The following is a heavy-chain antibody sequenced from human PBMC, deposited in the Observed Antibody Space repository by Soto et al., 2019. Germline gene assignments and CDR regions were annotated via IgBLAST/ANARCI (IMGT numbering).Heavy chain of an antibody. J-gene: IGHJ1*01. CDR2: ISYDGSNK. D-gene: IGHD2-15*01. V-gene: IGHV3-30*18. Sequence: VGSLRLSCAASGFTFSSYGMHWVRQAPGKGLEWVAVISYDGSNKYYADSVKGRFTISRDNSKNTLYLQMNSLRAEDTAVYYCAKDACSGGSCYPRTFQHWGQGTLVTVSS. CDR3: AKDACSGGSCYPRTFQH. CDR1: GFTFSSYG.